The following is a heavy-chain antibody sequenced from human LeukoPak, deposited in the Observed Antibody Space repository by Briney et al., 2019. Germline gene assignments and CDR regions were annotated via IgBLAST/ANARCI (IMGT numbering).Heavy chain of an antibody. J-gene: IGHJ4*01. Sequence: TGRSLRLSCAASGFTFEDYAMHWVRHAPGKGLEWVSGITWNSGDIGYADSVKGRLTISRDNSKNSLYLQMNSLRPEDTALYYCAKLSVPSSPDLFYWGHGTQVTVSS. D-gene: IGHD3/OR15-3a*01. CDR3: AKLSVPSSPDLFY. CDR1: GFTFEDYA. CDR2: ITWNSGDI. V-gene: IGHV3-9*01.